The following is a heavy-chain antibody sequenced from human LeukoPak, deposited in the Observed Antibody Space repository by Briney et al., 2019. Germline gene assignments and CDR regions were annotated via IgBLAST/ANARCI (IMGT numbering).Heavy chain of an antibody. V-gene: IGHV3-21*06. CDR3: ARVRDGLGEY. J-gene: IGHJ4*02. CDR2: ISSSSNYT. Sequence: GGSLRLSCTASGFPFSSYHMNWVRQAPGKGLEWVSFISSSSNYTYYADSVKGRFTISRDNAKNSLYLQMNSLRAEDTAVYYCARVRDGLGEYWGQGTLVTVSS. D-gene: IGHD3-16*01. CDR1: GFPFSSYH.